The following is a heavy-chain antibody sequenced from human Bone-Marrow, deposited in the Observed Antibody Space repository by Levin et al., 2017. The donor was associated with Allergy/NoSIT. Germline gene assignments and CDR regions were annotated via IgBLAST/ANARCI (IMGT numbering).Heavy chain of an antibody. CDR1: GFTFNNYA. V-gene: IGHV3-23*01. CDR3: AKGRYGPDY. J-gene: IGHJ4*02. D-gene: IGHD4-17*01. CDR2: ITGSGDNT. Sequence: GESLKISCAASGFTFNNYAMSWVRQAPGKGLEWVSTITGSGDNTYSADSVRGRFTTSRDNSKNTLYLRVNSLRAEDTAVYYCAKGRYGPDYWGQGTLVTVSS.